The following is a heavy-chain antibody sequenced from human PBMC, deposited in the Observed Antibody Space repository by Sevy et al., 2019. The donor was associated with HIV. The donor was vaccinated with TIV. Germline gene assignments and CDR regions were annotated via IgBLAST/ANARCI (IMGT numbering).Heavy chain of an antibody. J-gene: IGHJ4*02. CDR3: AHETFGRFES. D-gene: IGHD3-16*01. CDR2: IKGDGSDK. CDR1: GFSFSANW. V-gene: IGHV3-7*01. Sequence: GESLKISCAASGFSFSANWMNWVRQAPGKGLEWVANIKGDGSDKHYVDSVEGRFTISRDNAKNVLYLQMNSLRVEDTAVYYCAHETFGRFESWGQGTLVTVS.